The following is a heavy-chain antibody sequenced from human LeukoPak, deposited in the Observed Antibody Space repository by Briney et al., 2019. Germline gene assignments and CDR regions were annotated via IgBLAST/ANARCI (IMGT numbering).Heavy chain of an antibody. D-gene: IGHD2-21*01. Sequence: PGGSLRLSCAASGFTFSSYAISWVRQAPGKGLEWVSAISGSSTSTYYADSVKGRFTISRDNSKNTLYLQMNSLRAEDTAIYYCAKDGVRDSPSVFDCWGQGTLVTVSS. J-gene: IGHJ4*02. CDR3: AKDGVRDSPSVFDC. CDR2: ISGSSTST. V-gene: IGHV3-23*01. CDR1: GFTFSSYA.